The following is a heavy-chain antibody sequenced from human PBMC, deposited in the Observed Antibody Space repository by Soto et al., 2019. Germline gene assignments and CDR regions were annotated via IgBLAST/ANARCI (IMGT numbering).Heavy chain of an antibody. CDR2: IRSKANSYAT. CDR3: TRLRRGMDV. V-gene: IGHV3-73*01. CDR1: GFTFSGSA. Sequence: GGSLRLSCAASGFTFSGSAMHWVRQASGKGLEWVGRIRSKANSYATAYAASVKGRFTISRDDSKNTAYLQMNSLKTEDTAVYYCTRLRRGMDVWGQGTTVTVSS. J-gene: IGHJ6*02.